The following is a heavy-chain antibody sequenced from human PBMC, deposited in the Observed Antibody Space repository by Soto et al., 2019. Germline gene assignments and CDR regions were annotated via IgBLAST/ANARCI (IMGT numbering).Heavy chain of an antibody. CDR1: GGTFSSYA. D-gene: IGHD5-18*01. V-gene: IGHV1-69*06. J-gene: IGHJ4*02. Sequence: ASVKVSCKASGGTFSSYAISWVRQAPGQGLEWMGGIIPIFGTANYAQRFQGRVTITADKSTSTAYVELSSLRAEDTAVYYCVKESPGYSYVYFDYWGREPWSPSPQ. CDR3: VKESPGYSYVYFDY. CDR2: IIPIFGTA.